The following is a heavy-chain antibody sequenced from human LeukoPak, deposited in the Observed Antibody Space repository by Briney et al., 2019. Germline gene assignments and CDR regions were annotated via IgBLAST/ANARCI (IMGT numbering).Heavy chain of an antibody. D-gene: IGHD5-24*01. J-gene: IGHJ4*02. CDR3: ARGRRDGYTWNFDY. Sequence: SETLSLTRALSLDSISSGGYSWGWVRQPPGKGLEWIGYIYHSGRSYLNPSLNSRVTMSIDTFNNQYSLKLTSVTAADTAVYYCARGRRDGYTWNFDYWGQGTLVTVSS. CDR2: IYHSGRS. CDR1: LDSISSGGYS. V-gene: IGHV4-30-2*01.